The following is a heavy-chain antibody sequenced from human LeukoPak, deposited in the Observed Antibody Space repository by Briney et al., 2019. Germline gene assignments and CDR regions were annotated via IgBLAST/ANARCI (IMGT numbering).Heavy chain of an antibody. J-gene: IGHJ4*02. V-gene: IGHV3-23*01. Sequence: PGGSLRLSCAASGFTFSSYWMHWVRQAPGKGLEWVSAISGSGANTYYADSVKGRFTISRDNSKNTLYLQMNSLRAEDTAVYYCARTQTEYSYGHPYCFDYWGQGTLVTVSS. D-gene: IGHD5-18*01. CDR2: ISGSGANT. CDR3: ARTQTEYSYGHPYCFDY. CDR1: GFTFSSYW.